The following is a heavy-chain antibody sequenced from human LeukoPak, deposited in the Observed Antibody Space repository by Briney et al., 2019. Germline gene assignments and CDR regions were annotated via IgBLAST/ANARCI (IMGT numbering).Heavy chain of an antibody. D-gene: IGHD3-22*01. V-gene: IGHV4-59*08. Sequence: SETLSLTCTVSGGSISSYYWSWIRQPPGKGLEWIGYIYYSGSTYYNPSLKSRVTISVDTSKNQFSLKLSSVTAADTAVYYCASLSFSYYDSSGYYSYYFDYWGQGTLVTVSS. J-gene: IGHJ4*02. CDR2: IYYSGST. CDR3: ASLSFSYYDSSGYYSYYFDY. CDR1: GGSISSYY.